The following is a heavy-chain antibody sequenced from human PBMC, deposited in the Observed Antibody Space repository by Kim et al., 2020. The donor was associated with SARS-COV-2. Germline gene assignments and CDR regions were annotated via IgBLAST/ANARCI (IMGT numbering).Heavy chain of an antibody. CDR2: IKQDGSEK. Sequence: GGSLRLSCAASGFTFSSYWMSWVRQAPGKGLEWVANIKQDGSEKYYVDFVKGRFTISRDNAKNSLYLQMNSLRAEDTAVYYCARARRGYDILTGYYRATPRRGWYFDLWGRGTMVTVSS. J-gene: IGHJ2*01. D-gene: IGHD3-9*01. V-gene: IGHV3-7*01. CDR3: ARARRGYDILTGYYRATPRRGWYFDL. CDR1: GFTFSSYW.